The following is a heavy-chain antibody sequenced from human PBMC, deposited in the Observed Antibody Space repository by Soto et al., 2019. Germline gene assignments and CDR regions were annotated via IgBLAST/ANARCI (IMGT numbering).Heavy chain of an antibody. CDR1: GGSISSSSYF. CDR3: ARQRAVAARPVWFDP. CDR2: IHYTGST. D-gene: IGHD6-6*01. Sequence: QLQLQESGPGLVKPSETLSLTCTVSGGSISSSSYFWDWIRQPPGKGLEWIGSIHYTGSTYYNPSPQSRVTISVDTSKNQFSLKLTSVTAADTAVYYCARQRAVAARPVWFDPWGQGTLVTVSS. J-gene: IGHJ5*02. V-gene: IGHV4-39*01.